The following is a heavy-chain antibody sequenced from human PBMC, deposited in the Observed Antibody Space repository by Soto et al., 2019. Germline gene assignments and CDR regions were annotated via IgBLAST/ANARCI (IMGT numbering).Heavy chain of an antibody. Sequence: GGSLRLSCAASGFTFSSYAMHWVRQAPGKGLEWVAVISYDGSNKYYADSVKGRFTISRDNSKNTLYLQMNSLRAEDTAVYYCARDCCTNGVCYYFDYWGQGTLVTVSS. CDR2: ISYDGSNK. J-gene: IGHJ4*02. D-gene: IGHD2-8*01. CDR1: GFTFSSYA. V-gene: IGHV3-30-3*01. CDR3: ARDCCTNGVCYYFDY.